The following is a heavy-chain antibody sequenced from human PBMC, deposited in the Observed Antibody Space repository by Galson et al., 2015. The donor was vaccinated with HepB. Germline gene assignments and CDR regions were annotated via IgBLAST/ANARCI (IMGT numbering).Heavy chain of an antibody. Sequence: SLRLSCAASGFTFSNAWMNWVRQAPGKGLEWVGRIKSKTDGGTTDYAAPVKGRFTISRDDSKNTLYLQMNSLKTEDTAVYYCTTEAAVYGEAFDIWGQGTMVTVSS. CDR1: GFTFSNAW. V-gene: IGHV3-15*07. CDR3: TTEAAVYGEAFDI. D-gene: IGHD5/OR15-5a*01. CDR2: IKSKTDGGTT. J-gene: IGHJ3*02.